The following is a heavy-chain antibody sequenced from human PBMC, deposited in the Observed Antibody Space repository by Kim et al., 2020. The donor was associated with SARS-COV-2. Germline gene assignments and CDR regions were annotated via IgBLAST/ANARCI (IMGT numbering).Heavy chain of an antibody. CDR1: GGTFSSYA. CDR3: ARDLGTYSIVGAAASGY. V-gene: IGHV1-69*13. J-gene: IGHJ4*02. CDR2: IIPIFGTA. D-gene: IGHD1-26*01. Sequence: SVKVSCKASGGTFSSYAISWVRQAPGQGLEWMGGIIPIFGTANYAQKFQGRVTITADESTSTAYMELSSLRSEDTAVYYCARDLGTYSIVGAAASGYWGQGTLVTVSS.